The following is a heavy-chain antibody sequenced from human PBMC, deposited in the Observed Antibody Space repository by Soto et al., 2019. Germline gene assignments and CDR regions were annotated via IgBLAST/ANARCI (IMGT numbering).Heavy chain of an antibody. CDR2: IDPVDSDD. D-gene: IGHD3-22*01. V-gene: IGHV5-51*01. J-gene: IGHJ5*01. CDR1: GYSFTSYW. CDR3: ARRALDPSGNYYPYNWFDS. Sequence: PGESLKISCKGSGYSFTSYWIGWVRQMPGKGLEWIGIIDPVDSDDRYSPSFEGQVTISVDKSNNTAFLRWDKLKTSDTATYFCARRALDPSGNYYPYNWFDSWGQGTQVTVSS.